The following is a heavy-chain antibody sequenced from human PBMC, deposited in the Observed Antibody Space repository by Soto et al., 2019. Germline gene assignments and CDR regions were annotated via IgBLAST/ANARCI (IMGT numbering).Heavy chain of an antibody. CDR2: IWYDGSNK. D-gene: IGHD6-13*01. V-gene: IGHV3-30*02. CDR3: AKDLRYSSSWFKYYYYYYGMDV. Sequence: PGGSLRLSCAASGFIFRSHGIRWVRQAPGKGLEWVAVIWYDGSNKYYADSVKGRFTISRDDSKNTLYLQMNSLRAEDTAVYYCAKDLRYSSSWFKYYYYYYGMDVWGQGTTVTVSS. CDR1: GFIFRSHG. J-gene: IGHJ6*02.